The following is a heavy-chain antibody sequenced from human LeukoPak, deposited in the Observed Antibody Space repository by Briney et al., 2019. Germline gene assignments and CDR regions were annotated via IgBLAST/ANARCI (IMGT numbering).Heavy chain of an antibody. CDR1: GFTFSSYA. CDR3: AKDRDDYCSGGSCYPGRGAFDI. V-gene: IGHV3-23*01. J-gene: IGHJ3*02. D-gene: IGHD2-15*01. CDR2: ISGSGGST. Sequence: PGGSLRLSCAASGFTFSSYAMSWVRQAPGKGLEWVSAISGSGGSTYYADSVKGRFTISRDNSKNTLYLQMNSLRAEDTAVYYCAKDRDDYCSGGSCYPGRGAFDIWGQGTMVTVSS.